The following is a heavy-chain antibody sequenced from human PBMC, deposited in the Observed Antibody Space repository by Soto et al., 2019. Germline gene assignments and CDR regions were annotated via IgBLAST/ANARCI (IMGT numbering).Heavy chain of an antibody. D-gene: IGHD5-18*01. CDR1: GYTFTSYY. J-gene: IGHJ5*02. Sequence: QVQLVQSGAEVKKPGASVKVSCNASGYTFTSYYMHWVRQAPGQGLEWMGIINPSGGSTSYAQKFQGRVTMTRDTSTSTFYMELSRMRSEDTVVYYCARGSNGDTAMHLNWFDPWGQGTMVTVSS. CDR2: INPSGGST. CDR3: ARGSNGDTAMHLNWFDP. V-gene: IGHV1-46*01.